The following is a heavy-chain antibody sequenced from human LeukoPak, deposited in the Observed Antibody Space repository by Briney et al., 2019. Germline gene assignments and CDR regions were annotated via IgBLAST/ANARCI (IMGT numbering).Heavy chain of an antibody. CDR2: IYYSGST. V-gene: IGHV4-39*01. Sequence: SETLSLTCTVSGGSISSSSYYWGWIRQPPGKGLEWIGSIYYSGSTYYNPSLKSRVTISVGTSKNQFSLKLSSVTAADTAVYYCALTVTKFGWFDPWGQGTLVTVSS. D-gene: IGHD4-17*01. CDR1: GGSISSSSYY. CDR3: ALTVTKFGWFDP. J-gene: IGHJ5*02.